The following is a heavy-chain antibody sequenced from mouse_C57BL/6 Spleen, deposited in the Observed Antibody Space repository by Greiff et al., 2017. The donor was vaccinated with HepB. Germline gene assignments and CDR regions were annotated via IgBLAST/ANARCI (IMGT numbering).Heavy chain of an antibody. CDR1: GYTFTDYN. J-gene: IGHJ4*01. CDR3: ARGHSNRIFPNYYAMDY. Sequence: EVKLMESGPELVKPGASVKIPCKASGYTFTDYNMDWVKQSHGKSLEWIGDINPNNGGTIYNQKFKGKATLTVDKSSSTAYMELRSLTSEDTAVYYCARGHSNRIFPNYYAMDYWGQGTSVTVSS. V-gene: IGHV1-18*01. CDR2: INPNNGGT. D-gene: IGHD2-5*01.